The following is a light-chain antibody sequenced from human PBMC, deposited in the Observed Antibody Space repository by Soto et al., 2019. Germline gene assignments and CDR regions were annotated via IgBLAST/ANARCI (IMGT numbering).Light chain of an antibody. CDR1: SSDVGGYKY. CDR2: DVT. Sequence: QSALTQPPSVAGSPGQSVTISCTGTSSDVGGYKYVSWYQQYPGKAPKLMIYDVTNRPSGVSDRFSGSKSGNTASLTISGLQAEDEADYYCSSYIGNGTLVFGGGTKLTVL. CDR3: SSYIGNGTLV. J-gene: IGLJ2*01. V-gene: IGLV2-14*01.